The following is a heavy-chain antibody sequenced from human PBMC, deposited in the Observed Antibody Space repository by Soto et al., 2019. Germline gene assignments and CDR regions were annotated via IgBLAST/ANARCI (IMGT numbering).Heavy chain of an antibody. CDR2: IGTTGDT. D-gene: IGHD3-22*01. J-gene: IGHJ4*02. CDR1: GFTFSSYD. CDR3: ARAIGSTLFDY. Sequence: GGSLGLSCSDSGFTFSSYDMHWVRQGTGKGLEWVSAIGTTGDTYYAGSVKGRFTISRENAKNSLYLQMNSLRAGDTAIYFCARAIGSTLFDYWGQGTLVTVSS. V-gene: IGHV3-13*04.